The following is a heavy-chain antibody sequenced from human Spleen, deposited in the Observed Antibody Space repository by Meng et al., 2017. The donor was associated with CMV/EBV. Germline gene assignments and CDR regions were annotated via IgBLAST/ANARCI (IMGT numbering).Heavy chain of an antibody. CDR1: GFTFSSYG. Sequence: GGSLRLSCAASGFTFSSYGMHWVRQAPGKGLEWVAVLWYDGSNKYYADSVMGRFTISRDNSKNTLYLQMNSLRAEDTAVYYCARDGLVRGHRNGMDVWGQGTTVTVSS. CDR3: ARDGLVRGHRNGMDV. J-gene: IGHJ6*02. V-gene: IGHV3-33*01. D-gene: IGHD3-10*01. CDR2: LWYDGSNK.